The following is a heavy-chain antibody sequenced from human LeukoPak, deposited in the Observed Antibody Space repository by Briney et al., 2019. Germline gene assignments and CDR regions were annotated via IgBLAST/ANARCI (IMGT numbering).Heavy chain of an antibody. D-gene: IGHD1-20*01. V-gene: IGHV4-59*01. J-gene: IGHJ3*02. CDR2: IYYSGST. CDR1: GGSISSYY. CDR3: ARYNWNPFAFDI. Sequence: SETLSPTCTVSGGSISSYYWSWIRQPPGKGLEWIGYIYYSGSTNYNPSLKSRVTISVDTSKNQFSLKLSSVTAADTAVYYCARYNWNPFAFDIWGQGTMVTVSS.